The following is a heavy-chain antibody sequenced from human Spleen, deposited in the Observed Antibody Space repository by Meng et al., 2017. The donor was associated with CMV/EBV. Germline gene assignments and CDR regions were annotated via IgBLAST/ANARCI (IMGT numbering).Heavy chain of an antibody. Sequence: GESLKISCAASGFNFTIYNMNWVRQAPGKGLEWVSSISSSSSYIYYADSVKGRFTVSRDNAKNSLYLQMNSLRAEDTAVYYCARDSVVFCQLLSYNWFDPWGQGTLVTVSS. V-gene: IGHV3-21*01. D-gene: IGHD2-2*01. CDR3: ARDSVVFCQLLSYNWFDP. J-gene: IGHJ5*02. CDR2: ISSSSSYI. CDR1: GFNFTIYN.